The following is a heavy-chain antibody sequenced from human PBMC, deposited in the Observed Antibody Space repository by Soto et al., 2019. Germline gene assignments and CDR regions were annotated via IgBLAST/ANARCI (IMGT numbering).Heavy chain of an antibody. Sequence: PSETLSLTCAVYGGSFSGYYWSWIRQPPGKGLEWIGEINHSGSTNYNPSLKSRVTISVDASKNQFSLKLSSVTAADTAVYYCERQFDDSGYVWFDPWGQGTLVTVSS. CDR1: GGSFSGYY. D-gene: IGHD5-12*01. CDR3: ERQFDDSGYVWFDP. CDR2: INHSGST. V-gene: IGHV4-34*01. J-gene: IGHJ5*02.